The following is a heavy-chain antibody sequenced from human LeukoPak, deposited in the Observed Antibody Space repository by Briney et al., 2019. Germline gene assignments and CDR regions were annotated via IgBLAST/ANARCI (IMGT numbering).Heavy chain of an antibody. Sequence: PGGSLRLSCAASGFTFSSYGMHWVRQAPGKGLEWVAFIRYDGSIKYYADSVKGRFTIPRDNSKNTLYLQMSSLRAEDTAVFYCAKDSIQGDTALDYWGQGTPVTVSS. V-gene: IGHV3-30*02. J-gene: IGHJ4*02. CDR3: AKDSIQGDTALDY. CDR1: GFTFSSYG. CDR2: IRYDGSIK. D-gene: IGHD5-18*01.